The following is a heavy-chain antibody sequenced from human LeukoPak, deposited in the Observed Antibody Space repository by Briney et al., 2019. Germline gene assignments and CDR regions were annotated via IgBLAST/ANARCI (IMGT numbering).Heavy chain of an antibody. J-gene: IGHJ4*02. CDR2: ISSSSSYI. V-gene: IGHV3-21*01. CDR3: ARGEWELLGFDY. CDR1: GFTFSSYS. Sequence: PGGSLRLSCAASGFTFSSYSMNWVRQAPGRGLEWVSSISSSSSYIYYADSVKGRFTISRDNAKNSLYLQMNRLRAEDTAVYYCARGEWELLGFDYWGQGTLVTVSS. D-gene: IGHD1-26*01.